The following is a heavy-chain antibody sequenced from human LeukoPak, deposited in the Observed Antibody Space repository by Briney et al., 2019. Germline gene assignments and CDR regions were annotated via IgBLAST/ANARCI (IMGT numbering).Heavy chain of an antibody. CDR3: AREYYYDSSALPNDY. CDR2: MNPNSGST. V-gene: IGHV1-8*01. Sequence: ASVKVSCRASGYTFTSYDINWVRQATGQGLEWMGWMNPNSGSTGYAQKFQGRVTMTRNTSISTAYMELSSLRSEDTAVYYCAREYYYDSSALPNDYWGQGTLVTVSS. J-gene: IGHJ4*02. CDR1: GYTFTSYD. D-gene: IGHD3-22*01.